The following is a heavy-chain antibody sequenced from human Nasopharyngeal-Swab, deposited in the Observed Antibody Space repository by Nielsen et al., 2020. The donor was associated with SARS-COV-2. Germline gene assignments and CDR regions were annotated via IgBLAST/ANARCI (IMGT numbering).Heavy chain of an antibody. CDR3: ASTPLDSSGYYYAFHD. D-gene: IGHD3-22*01. Sequence: GESLKISCAASGFTFSRYTMHLVRQAPGKGLEWVAVISYDGSNKYYADSVKGRFTISRDISKNTLYLQMNSLRAEDTAVFYCASTPLDSSGYYYAFHDWGRGTLVTVSS. J-gene: IGHJ4*02. CDR1: GFTFSRYT. V-gene: IGHV3-30-3*01. CDR2: ISYDGSNK.